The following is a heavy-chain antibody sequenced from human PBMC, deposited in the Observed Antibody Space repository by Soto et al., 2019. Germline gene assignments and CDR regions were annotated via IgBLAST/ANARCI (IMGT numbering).Heavy chain of an antibody. CDR1: GGTFSSFG. Sequence: SVKVSCKASGGTFSSFGISWVRQAPGQGLEWMGGIIPVFGRPNYAQRFRGRLTITADESTNTSYMELIDLTSEDTAVYYCAREASGYDFWGHGTQVTVSS. CDR3: AREASGYDF. D-gene: IGHD5-12*01. V-gene: IGHV1-69*13. J-gene: IGHJ2*01. CDR2: IIPVFGRP.